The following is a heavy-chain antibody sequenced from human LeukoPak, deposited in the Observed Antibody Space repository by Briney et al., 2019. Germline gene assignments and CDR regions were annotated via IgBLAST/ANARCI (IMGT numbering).Heavy chain of an antibody. V-gene: IGHV4-61*08. CDR2: IYYSGGT. CDR3: ARAYSSSWYDSGLFDP. Sequence: SETLSLTCTVSGGSISSGGYYWSWIRQPPGKGLEWIGYIYYSGGTNYNPSLKSRVTMSVDTSKNQFSLKLSSVTAADTAVYYCARAYSSSWYDSGLFDPWGQGTLVTVSS. CDR1: GGSISSGGYY. D-gene: IGHD6-13*01. J-gene: IGHJ5*02.